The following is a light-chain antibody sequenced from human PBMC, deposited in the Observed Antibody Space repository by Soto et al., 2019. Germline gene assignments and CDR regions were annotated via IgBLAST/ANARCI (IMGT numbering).Light chain of an antibody. CDR2: RAS. V-gene: IGKV1-39*01. J-gene: IGKJ1*01. CDR3: QQTYNAPVT. CDR1: QNIRTY. Sequence: DVQMTQSPSSLSASVGDRVTITCRASQNIRTYLSWAQQKPGKAPKLLIYRASTLESGVPSRVSGSGSGTDFTLTVSSLQPEDFATYYCQQTYNAPVTFGKGTRV.